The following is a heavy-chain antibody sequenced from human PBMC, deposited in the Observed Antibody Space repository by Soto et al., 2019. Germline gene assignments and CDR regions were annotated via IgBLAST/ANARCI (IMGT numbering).Heavy chain of an antibody. J-gene: IGHJ4*02. D-gene: IGHD3-22*01. Sequence: PSETLSLTCTVSGGSISSYYWSWIRQPPGKGLEWIGYIYYSGSTNYNPPLKSRVTISVDTSKNQFSLKLSSVTAADTAVYYCARSPANYYDSSGFFDYWGQGTLVTVSS. CDR3: ARSPANYYDSSGFFDY. CDR1: GGSISSYY. V-gene: IGHV4-59*01. CDR2: IYYSGST.